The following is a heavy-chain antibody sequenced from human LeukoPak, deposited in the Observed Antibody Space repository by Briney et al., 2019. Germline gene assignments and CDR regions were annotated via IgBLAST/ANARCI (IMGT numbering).Heavy chain of an antibody. CDR2: INPNSGGT. CDR1: GHTFTGYY. Sequence: ASVKVSCKASGHTFTGYYMHWVRQAPGQGLEWMGWINPNSGGTNYAQKLQGRVTMTRDTSISTAYMELSRLRSDDTAVYYCARADCSSTSCYLLDYWGQGTLVTVSS. V-gene: IGHV1-2*02. D-gene: IGHD2-2*01. CDR3: ARADCSSTSCYLLDY. J-gene: IGHJ4*02.